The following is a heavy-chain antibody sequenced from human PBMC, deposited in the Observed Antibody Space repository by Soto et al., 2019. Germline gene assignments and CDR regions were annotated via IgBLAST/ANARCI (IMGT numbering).Heavy chain of an antibody. CDR3: ARDLSDSSGYRTR. J-gene: IGHJ4*02. D-gene: IGHD3-22*01. CDR2: ISSSSSYI. CDR1: GFTFISYS. Sequence: GGSLRLSCAASGFTFISYSMNWVLQAPWKRLEWVSSISSSSSYIYYADSVKGRFTISSDNAKNSLYLQMNSLRAEETAVYYCARDLSDSSGYRTRWGQGTLVTVFS. V-gene: IGHV3-21*01.